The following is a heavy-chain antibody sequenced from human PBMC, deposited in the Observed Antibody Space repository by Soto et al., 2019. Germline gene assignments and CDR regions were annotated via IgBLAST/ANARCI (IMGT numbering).Heavy chain of an antibody. CDR3: ARGGPSGVFDP. J-gene: IGHJ5*02. CDR1: GFTFSSYS. CDR2: ISSSSTI. Sequence: EVQLVESGGGLVQPGGSLRLSCAASGFTFSSYSMNWVRQAPGKGLEWVSYISSSSTIYYADSVKGRFTISRDNAKNSLYLQMNSLRDEDTAVYYCARGGPSGVFDPWGQGTLVTVSS. D-gene: IGHD3-10*01. V-gene: IGHV3-48*02.